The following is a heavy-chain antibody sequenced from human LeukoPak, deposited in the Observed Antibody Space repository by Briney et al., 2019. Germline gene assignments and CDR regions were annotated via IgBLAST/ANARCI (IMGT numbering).Heavy chain of an antibody. CDR3: ATSPAAALGDAFDI. V-gene: IGHV3-21*01. CDR1: GFTLSRYW. CDR2: ISSSSSYI. Sequence: GGSLRLSCTASGFTLSRYWMSWVRQAPGKGLEWVSSISSSSSYIYYADSVKGRFTISRDNAKNSLYLQMNSLRAEDTAVYYCATSPAAALGDAFDIWGQGTMVTVSS. J-gene: IGHJ3*02. D-gene: IGHD3-16*01.